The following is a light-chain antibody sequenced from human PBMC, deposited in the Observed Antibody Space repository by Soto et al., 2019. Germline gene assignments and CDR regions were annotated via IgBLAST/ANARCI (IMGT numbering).Light chain of an antibody. J-gene: IGLJ2*01. CDR1: SCNIGAGYD. Sequence: QSVLTQPPSVSGAPGQRVTFSCTGSSCNIGAGYDVHWYQQLPGTAPKLLIYGNSNRPSGVPDRFSGSKSGTSASLAITGLQAEDEADYYCQSYDSSLSGSVFGGGTKLTVL. V-gene: IGLV1-40*01. CDR3: QSYDSSLSGSV. CDR2: GNS.